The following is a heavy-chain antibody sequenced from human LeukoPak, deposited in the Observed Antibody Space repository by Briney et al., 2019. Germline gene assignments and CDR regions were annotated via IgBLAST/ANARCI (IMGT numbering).Heavy chain of an antibody. V-gene: IGHV3-7*01. Sequence: GGSLRLSCAASGFSFSSYWMNWVRQPPGKGLEWVANIKEDGSEKHYVDSLKGRFTISRDNAKNSLYLQMNSLRAEDTAVYYCAELGITMIGGVWGKGTTVTISS. CDR3: AELGITMIGGV. CDR2: IKEDGSEK. J-gene: IGHJ6*04. CDR1: GFSFSSYW. D-gene: IGHD3-10*02.